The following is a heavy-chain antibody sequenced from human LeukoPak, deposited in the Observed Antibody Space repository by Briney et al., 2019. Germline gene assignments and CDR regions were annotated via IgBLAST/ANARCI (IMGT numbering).Heavy chain of an antibody. CDR1: GGSFSGYY. J-gene: IGHJ4*02. CDR3: ARGGGYYDSSGYYHFDY. D-gene: IGHD3-22*01. V-gene: IGHV4-34*01. Sequence: SETLSLTCAVYGGSFSGYYWSWIRQPPGKGLEWIGEINHSGSTNYNPSLKSRVTISVDTSKNQFSLKLSSVTAADTAVYYCARGGGYYDSSGYYHFDYWGQGTLVTVSS. CDR2: INHSGST.